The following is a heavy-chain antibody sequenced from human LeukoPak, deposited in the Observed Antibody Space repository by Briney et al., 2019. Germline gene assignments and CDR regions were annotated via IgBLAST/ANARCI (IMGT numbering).Heavy chain of an antibody. J-gene: IGHJ4*02. CDR3: ARDWVPYGDYSFGY. CDR2: IIPIFDTT. CDR1: GVTFSGSA. V-gene: IGHV1-69*13. Sequence: SVKVSCRASGVTFSGSAISWVRQAPGQGLEWMGGIIPIFDTTNYAQKFQGRVTITADESTSTAYMELSSLKSEDTAVYYCARDWVPYGDYSFGYWGQGTLVTVSS. D-gene: IGHD4-17*01.